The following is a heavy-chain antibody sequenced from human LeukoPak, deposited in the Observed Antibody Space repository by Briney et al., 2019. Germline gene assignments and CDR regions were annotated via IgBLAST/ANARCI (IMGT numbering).Heavy chain of an antibody. CDR3: AKDIGSAAVAGTPTGWFDP. D-gene: IGHD6-19*01. V-gene: IGHV3-23*01. CDR2: ISGSGGST. CDR1: GFTFSSYD. Sequence: GGSLRLSCAASGFTFSSYDMSWVRQAPGKGLEWVSAISGSGGSTYYADSVKGRFTISRDNSKNTLYLQMNSLRAEDTAVYYCAKDIGSAAVAGTPTGWFDPWGQGTLVTVSS. J-gene: IGHJ5*02.